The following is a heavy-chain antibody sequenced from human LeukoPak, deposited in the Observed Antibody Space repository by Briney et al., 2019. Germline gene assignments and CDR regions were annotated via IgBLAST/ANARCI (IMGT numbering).Heavy chain of an antibody. J-gene: IGHJ3*02. D-gene: IGHD1-26*01. CDR1: GSSISNSNW. CDR3: ASGGANYAFDI. CDR2: IYHSGST. Sequence: SETLSLTCAVSGSSISNSNWWSWVRQPPGKGLEWIGEIYHSGSTNYNPSLKSRVTVSVDKSKNQFSLKLSSVTAADTAVYYCASGGANYAFDIWGQGTMVTVSS. V-gene: IGHV4-4*02.